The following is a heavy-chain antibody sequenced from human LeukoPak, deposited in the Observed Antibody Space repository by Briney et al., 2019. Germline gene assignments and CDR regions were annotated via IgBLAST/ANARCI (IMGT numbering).Heavy chain of an antibody. Sequence: ASVKVSCKTSGYSFTDYYMHWARQAPGQGLEWMGWINPKSGGTSSAQKVQGRVTMTRDTSITTVYMEVSWLTSDDTAIYYCARADRLDGGPYLIGPWGQGTLVTVSS. V-gene: IGHV1-2*02. D-gene: IGHD2-21*01. CDR2: INPKSGGT. CDR3: ARADRLDGGPYLIGP. J-gene: IGHJ5*02. CDR1: GYSFTDYY.